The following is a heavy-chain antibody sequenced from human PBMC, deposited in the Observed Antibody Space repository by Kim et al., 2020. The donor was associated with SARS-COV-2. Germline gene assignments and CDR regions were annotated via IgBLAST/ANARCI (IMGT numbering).Heavy chain of an antibody. D-gene: IGHD3-3*01. V-gene: IGHV5-10-1*01. CDR3: AVDFWSGYFSYFDY. J-gene: IGHJ4*02. Sequence: SPSVQGHVTISADKSISTAYLQWSNLKASDTAMYYCAVDFWSGYFSYFDYWGQGTLVTVSS.